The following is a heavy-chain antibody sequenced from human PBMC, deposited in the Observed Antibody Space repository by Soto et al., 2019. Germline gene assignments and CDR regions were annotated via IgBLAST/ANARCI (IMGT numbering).Heavy chain of an antibody. CDR2: INPNSGGT. Sequence: VASVKVSCKASGYTFTGYYMHWVRQAPGQGLEWMGWINPNSGGTNYAQKFQGWVTMTRDTSISTAYMELSRLRSDDTAVYYCARDGIGSGIVLVPAATQDYYGMDVWGQGTTVTVSS. V-gene: IGHV1-2*04. CDR1: GYTFTGYY. J-gene: IGHJ6*02. D-gene: IGHD2-2*01. CDR3: ARDGIGSGIVLVPAATQDYYGMDV.